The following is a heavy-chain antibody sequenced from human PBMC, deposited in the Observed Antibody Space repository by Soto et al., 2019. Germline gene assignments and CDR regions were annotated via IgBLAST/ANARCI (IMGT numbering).Heavy chain of an antibody. V-gene: IGHV3-33*01. D-gene: IGHD3-3*01. Sequence: GGSLRLSCAASGFTFSSYGMHWVRQAPGKGLEWVAVIWYDGSNKYYADSVKGRFTISRDNSKNTLYLQMNSLRAEDTAVYYCARDSTYYDFWSGYYKDYYYGMDVWGQGTTVTVSS. CDR2: IWYDGSNK. CDR3: ARDSTYYDFWSGYYKDYYYGMDV. J-gene: IGHJ6*02. CDR1: GFTFSSYG.